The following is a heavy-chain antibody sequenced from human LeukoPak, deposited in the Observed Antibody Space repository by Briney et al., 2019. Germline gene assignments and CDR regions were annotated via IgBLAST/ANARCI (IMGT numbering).Heavy chain of an antibody. D-gene: IGHD3-3*02. CDR1: GFTFSSYW. CDR3: ARDLAPPSAYYYYGMDV. V-gene: IGHV3-74*01. CDR2: INSDGSST. J-gene: IGHJ6*02. Sequence: PGGSLRLSCAASGFTFSSYWMHWVRQAPGKGLVWFSRINSDGSSTSYADSVKGRFTISRDNAKNTLYLQMNSLRAEDTAVYYCARDLAPPSAYYYYGMDVWGQGTTVTVSS.